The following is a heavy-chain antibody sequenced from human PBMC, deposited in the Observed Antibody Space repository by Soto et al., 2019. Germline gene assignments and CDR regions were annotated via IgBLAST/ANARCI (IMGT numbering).Heavy chain of an antibody. CDR3: ASRGNWFDP. J-gene: IGHJ5*02. D-gene: IGHD3-10*01. CDR1: GGSISNYY. Sequence: SETLSLTCNVSGGSISNYYWTWVRQSPEKGLEWIGYMYYNGNINYNPSLKSRVTISIDTSKNQFSLTLKSVTATDTAVYYCASRGNWFDPWGQGVLVTVSS. CDR2: MYYNGNI. V-gene: IGHV4-59*01.